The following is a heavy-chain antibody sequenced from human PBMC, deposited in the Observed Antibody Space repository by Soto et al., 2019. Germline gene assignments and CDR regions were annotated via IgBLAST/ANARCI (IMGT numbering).Heavy chain of an antibody. CDR3: AKGRDAVVSVFDV. J-gene: IGHJ3*01. V-gene: IGHV3-23*01. D-gene: IGHD2-15*01. Sequence: GGSLRLSCAASGFTVSSYAMSWVRQAPGKGLEWVSAISGSGGSTYYADSVKGRFTISRDNSENTLFLHMNSLRAEDTAVYYCAKGRDAVVSVFDVRGQRTIVTVS. CDR1: GFTVSSYA. CDR2: ISGSGGST.